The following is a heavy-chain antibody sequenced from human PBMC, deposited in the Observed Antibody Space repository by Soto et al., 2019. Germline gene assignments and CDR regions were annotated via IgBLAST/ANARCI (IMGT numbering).Heavy chain of an antibody. D-gene: IGHD3-22*01. Sequence: GGSLRLSCAASGFTFSSYGMHWVRQAPGKGLEWVAVIWYDGSNKYYADSVKGRFTISRDNSKNTLYLQMNSLRAEDTVVYYCAREDSSGYYYISPISTWGQGTLVTVSS. CDR3: AREDSSGYYYISPIST. J-gene: IGHJ4*02. V-gene: IGHV3-33*01. CDR2: IWYDGSNK. CDR1: GFTFSSYG.